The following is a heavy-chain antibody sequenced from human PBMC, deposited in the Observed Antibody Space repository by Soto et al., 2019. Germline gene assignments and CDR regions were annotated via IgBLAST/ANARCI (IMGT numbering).Heavy chain of an antibody. CDR3: AKANYYYDGSGYSH. CDR1: GFAFNNFV. D-gene: IGHD3-22*01. V-gene: IGHV3-23*01. CDR2: ISGSGGAT. Sequence: GGSLRLSCAASGFAFNNFVMTWVRQAPGKGLEWVSTISGSGGATYYADSVKGRFTLSRDNSKNTLSLQMNSLRAEDTALYYCAKANYYYDGSGYSHWGQGALVTVSS. J-gene: IGHJ4*02.